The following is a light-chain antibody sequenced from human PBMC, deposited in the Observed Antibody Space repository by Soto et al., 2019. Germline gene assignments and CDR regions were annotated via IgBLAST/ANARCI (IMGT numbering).Light chain of an antibody. CDR1: RSDVGGYRF. J-gene: IGLJ3*02. Sequence: QSVLTQPRSVSGSPGQSVTISCTGARSDVGGYRFVSWYQQHPDKAPKLMIYDVDKRPSGVPDRFSGSKSGNTASLTISGLQAEDEADFCCSDAGGFTWVFGGGTKLTVL. V-gene: IGLV2-11*01. CDR3: CSDAGGFTWV. CDR2: DVD.